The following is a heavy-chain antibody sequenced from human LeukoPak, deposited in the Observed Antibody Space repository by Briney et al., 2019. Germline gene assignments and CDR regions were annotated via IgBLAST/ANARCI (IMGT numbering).Heavy chain of an antibody. CDR3: ARVWELLGIDY. J-gene: IGHJ4*02. V-gene: IGHV1-18*01. Sequence: ASVKVSCKASGYTFTSYGISWVRQAPGQGLEWMGWISAYNGNTNYAQKLQGRVTMTRDTSISTAYMELSRLRSDDTAVYYCARVWELLGIDYWGQGTLVTVSS. D-gene: IGHD1-26*01. CDR2: ISAYNGNT. CDR1: GYTFTSYG.